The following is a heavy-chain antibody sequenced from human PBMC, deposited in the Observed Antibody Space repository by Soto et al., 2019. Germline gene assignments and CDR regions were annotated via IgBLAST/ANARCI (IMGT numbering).Heavy chain of an antibody. CDR1: GGSFSGYY. V-gene: IGHV4-34*01. Sequence: SETLSLTCAVYGGSFSGYYWSWIRQPPGKGLEWIGEINHSGSTNYNPSLKSRVTISVDTSKNQFSLKLSSVTAADTAVYYCARVLARGYYYYGMDVWGQGTTVTVS. J-gene: IGHJ6*02. CDR2: INHSGST. CDR3: ARVLARGYYYYGMDV.